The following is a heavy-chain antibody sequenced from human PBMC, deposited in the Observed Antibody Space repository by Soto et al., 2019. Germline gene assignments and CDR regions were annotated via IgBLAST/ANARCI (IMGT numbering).Heavy chain of an antibody. D-gene: IGHD2-2*03. V-gene: IGHV1-18*01. Sequence: QVQLVQSGAEVKKPGASVKVSCKASGYTFISSGISWVRQAPGQGLEWMGWISAYNGDTNAAQRFQDRVTMTTDTSANTGYMELRGLRSDDTAVYYCARDSVSGMDSFDYWGQGTVVTVSS. J-gene: IGHJ4*02. CDR1: GYTFISSG. CDR2: ISAYNGDT. CDR3: ARDSVSGMDSFDY.